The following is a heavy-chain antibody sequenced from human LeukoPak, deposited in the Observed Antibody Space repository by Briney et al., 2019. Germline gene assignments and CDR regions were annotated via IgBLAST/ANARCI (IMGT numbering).Heavy chain of an antibody. CDR2: ISSSGSTI. V-gene: IGHV3-48*01. CDR3: ARAHGYNYYFDY. CDR1: GFTFSSYS. Sequence: PGGSLRLSCAASGFTFSSYSMNWVRQAPGKGLEWVSYISSSGSTIYYADSVKGRFTISRDNAKNSLYLQMNSLRAEDTAVYYCARAHGYNYYFDYWGQGTLVTVSS. J-gene: IGHJ4*02. D-gene: IGHD5-24*01.